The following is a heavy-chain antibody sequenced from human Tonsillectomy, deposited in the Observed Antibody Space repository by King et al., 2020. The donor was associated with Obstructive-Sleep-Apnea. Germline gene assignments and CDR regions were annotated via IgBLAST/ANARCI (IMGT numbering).Heavy chain of an antibody. Sequence: QLQESGLGLVKPPETLSLTCTVSGGSISSYYWNWIRQPPGKGLEWIGYIYYSGSTNYNPSLKSRVNISIDTSKNQFSLRLSSVTAADTAVYYCARDQGYFGSGSYRDNWFDPWGQGTLVTVSS. J-gene: IGHJ5*02. CDR3: ARDQGYFGSGSYRDNWFDP. D-gene: IGHD3-10*01. CDR2: IYYSGST. V-gene: IGHV4-59*01. CDR1: GGSISSYY.